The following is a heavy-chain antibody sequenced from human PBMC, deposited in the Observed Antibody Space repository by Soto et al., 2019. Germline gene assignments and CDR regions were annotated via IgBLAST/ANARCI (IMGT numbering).Heavy chain of an antibody. J-gene: IGHJ4*02. V-gene: IGHV4-59*01. Sequence: SETLSLTCTVSGDSISGYSWSWIRQPPGKGLEWIGYLSYSESTTSTPSLKSRVNISVDTSKNQFSLELSSVTAADTAVYFCARDGGTYLTRYFDSWGQGALVTVSS. CDR2: LSYSEST. CDR3: ARDGGTYLTRYFDS. D-gene: IGHD3-10*01. CDR1: GDSISGYS.